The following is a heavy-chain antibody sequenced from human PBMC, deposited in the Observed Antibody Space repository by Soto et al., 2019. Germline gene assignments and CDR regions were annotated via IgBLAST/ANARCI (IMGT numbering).Heavy chain of an antibody. CDR1: GGSVSSGSYY. Sequence: SETLSLTCTVSGGSVSSGSYYWSWIRQPPGKGLEWIGYIYYSGSTNYNPSLKSRVTISVDTSKNQFSLKLSSVTAEDTAVYYCARAVTYYDYVWGSYSHDAFDIWGQGTMVTVSS. J-gene: IGHJ3*02. CDR2: IYYSGST. CDR3: ARAVTYYDYVWGSYSHDAFDI. D-gene: IGHD3-16*01. V-gene: IGHV4-61*01.